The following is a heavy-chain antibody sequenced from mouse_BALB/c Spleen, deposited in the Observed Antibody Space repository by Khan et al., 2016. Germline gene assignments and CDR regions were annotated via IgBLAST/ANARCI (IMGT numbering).Heavy chain of an antibody. CDR3: ARRWLPLDH. Sequence: LVESGPELKKPGETVKISCKASGYAFTDYSIHWVKQAPGKGLKWMGWINTETGEPAYADDFKGRFAFSLEVSASTAYLQINNLKDEDTATFFCARRWLPLDHWGQSTTLTVSS. V-gene: IGHV9-2-1*01. D-gene: IGHD2-2*01. CDR2: INTETGEP. CDR1: GYAFTDYS. J-gene: IGHJ2*01.